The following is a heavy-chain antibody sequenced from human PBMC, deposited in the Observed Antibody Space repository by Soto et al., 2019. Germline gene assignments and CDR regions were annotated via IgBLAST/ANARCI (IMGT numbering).Heavy chain of an antibody. CDR2: ISYDGSNK. CDR1: GFTFSSYG. D-gene: IGHD4-17*01. Sequence: QVQLVESGGGVVQPGRSLRLSCAASGFTFSSYGRHWVRQAPGKGLEWVAVISYDGSNKYYADSVKGRFTISRDNSKNTLYLQMNSLRAEDTAVYYCAKGHPVTTGWGQGTLVTVSS. V-gene: IGHV3-30*18. CDR3: AKGHPVTTG. J-gene: IGHJ4*02.